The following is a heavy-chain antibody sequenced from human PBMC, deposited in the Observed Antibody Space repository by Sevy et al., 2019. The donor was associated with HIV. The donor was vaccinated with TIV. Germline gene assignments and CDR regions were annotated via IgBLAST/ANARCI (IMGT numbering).Heavy chain of an antibody. J-gene: IGHJ4*02. CDR2: IWYDGSNK. CDR3: ARDNRSVGATLDY. CDR1: GFTFSSYG. D-gene: IGHD1-26*01. V-gene: IGHV3-33*01. Sequence: GGSLRLSCAASGFTFSSYGMLWVRQAPGKGLEWVAVIWYDGSNKYYADSVKGRFTISRDNSKNTLYLQMNSLRAEDTAVYYCARDNRSVGATLDYWGQGTLVTVSS.